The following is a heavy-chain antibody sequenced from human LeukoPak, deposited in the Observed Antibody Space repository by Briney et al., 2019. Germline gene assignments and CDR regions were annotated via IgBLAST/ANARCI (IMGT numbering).Heavy chain of an antibody. D-gene: IGHD3-22*01. CDR2: ISAYNGNT. J-gene: IGHJ4*02. CDR1: GYTPTSYG. CDR3: AREDDYDSKAFDY. V-gene: IGHV1-18*01. Sequence: ASVKVSCKASGYTPTSYGISWVRQAPGQRLEWMGWISAYNGNTNYAQKLQGRVTMTTDTSTSTAYMELRSLRSADTAVYSCAREDDYDSKAFDYWGQGTLVTVSS.